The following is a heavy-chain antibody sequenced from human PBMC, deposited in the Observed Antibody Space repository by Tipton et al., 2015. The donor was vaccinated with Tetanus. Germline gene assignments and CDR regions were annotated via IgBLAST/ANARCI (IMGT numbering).Heavy chain of an antibody. CDR1: GYTFTSYG. Sequence: QSGAEVKKPGASVKVSCKASGYTFTSYGISWVRQAPGQGLEWMGGIIPIFGTANYAQKFQGRVTITADESTSTAYMELSSLRSEDTAVYYCARFREGTIFGVVTNWFDPWGQGTLVTVSS. D-gene: IGHD3-3*01. J-gene: IGHJ5*02. CDR3: ARFREGTIFGVVTNWFDP. V-gene: IGHV1-69*13. CDR2: IIPIFGTA.